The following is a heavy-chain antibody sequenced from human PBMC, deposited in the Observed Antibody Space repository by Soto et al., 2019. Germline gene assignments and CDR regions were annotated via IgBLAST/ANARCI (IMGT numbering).Heavy chain of an antibody. CDR3: ARGFRGIQGVDY. CDR2: INHSGST. J-gene: IGHJ4*02. V-gene: IGHV4-34*01. Sequence: SETLSLTCAVYGGSFSGYYWSWIRQPPGKGLEWIGEINHSGSTNYNPSLKSRVTISVDTSKNQFSLKLSSVTAADTAVYYCARGFRGIQGVDYWGQGTLVTVSS. D-gene: IGHD5-18*01. CDR1: GGSFSGYY.